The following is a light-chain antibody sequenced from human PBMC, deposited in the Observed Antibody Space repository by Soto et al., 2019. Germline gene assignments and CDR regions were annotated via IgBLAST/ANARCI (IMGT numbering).Light chain of an antibody. Sequence: QAVVTQPPSASGTPGQRVTISCSGSSSNIGINTVNWYQQFPGTAPKVLIYLNDQRPSGVPDRFSGSKSGTSASLAISGLQSEDEADYYCAAWDDSLSGVVFGGGTKLTVL. J-gene: IGLJ2*01. CDR3: AAWDDSLSGVV. CDR1: SSNIGINT. CDR2: LND. V-gene: IGLV1-44*01.